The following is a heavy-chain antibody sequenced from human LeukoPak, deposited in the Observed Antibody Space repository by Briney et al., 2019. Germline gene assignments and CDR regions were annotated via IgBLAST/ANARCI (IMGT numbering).Heavy chain of an antibody. J-gene: IGHJ1*01. V-gene: IGHV3-74*01. D-gene: IGHD2-21*02. CDR3: ARGVGVVTATDAEYFQH. Sequence: GGSLRLSCAASGFTFSSYWMHWVRHAPGKGLVWVSRINSDGSSTSYADSVKGRFTISRDNAKNTLYLQMNSLRAEDTAVYYCARGVGVVTATDAEYFQHWGQGTLVTVSS. CDR2: INSDGSST. CDR1: GFTFSSYW.